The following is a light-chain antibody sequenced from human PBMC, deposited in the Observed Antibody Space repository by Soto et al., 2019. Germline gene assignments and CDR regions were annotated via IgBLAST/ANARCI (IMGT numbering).Light chain of an antibody. V-gene: IGKV3-11*01. CDR2: DAS. CDR3: QQYYSYTLT. J-gene: IGKJ4*01. CDR1: QSVSSY. Sequence: EIVLTQSPATLYLSPGERATLSCRASQSVSSYLAWYQQKPGQAPRLLIYDASNRATGIPARFSVSGSGTEFTLTISCLKPEDFATYYCQQYYSYTLTFGGGTKVDI.